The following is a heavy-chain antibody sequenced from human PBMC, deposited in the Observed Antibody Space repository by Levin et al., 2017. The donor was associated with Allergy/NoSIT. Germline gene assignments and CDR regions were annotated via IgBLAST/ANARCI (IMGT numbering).Heavy chain of an antibody. CDR2: IVVGSGNT. V-gene: IGHV1-58*02. CDR1: GFTFTSSA. CDR3: AARLTMVRGANKGAFDI. D-gene: IGHD3-10*01. J-gene: IGHJ3*02. Sequence: SVKVSCKASGFTFTSSAMQWVRQARGQRLEWIGWIVVGSGNTNYAQKFQERVTITRDMSTSTAYMELSSLRSEDTAVYYCAARLTMVRGANKGAFDIWGQGTMVTVSS.